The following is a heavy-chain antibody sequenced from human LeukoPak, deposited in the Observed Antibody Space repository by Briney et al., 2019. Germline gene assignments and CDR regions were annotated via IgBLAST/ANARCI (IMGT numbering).Heavy chain of an antibody. CDR1: GFTFSDYS. V-gene: IGHV3-11*04. CDR2: ISGSDDTI. D-gene: IGHD3-22*01. J-gene: IGHJ2*01. CDR3: ASGHYEGDFDL. Sequence: PGGSLRLSCAASGFTFSDYSMSWIRQAPGKGLECVSYISGSDDTIYYADSVKGRFTISRDNAKNSLYLQMNSLRAEDTAVYYCASGHYEGDFDLWGRGTLVTVSS.